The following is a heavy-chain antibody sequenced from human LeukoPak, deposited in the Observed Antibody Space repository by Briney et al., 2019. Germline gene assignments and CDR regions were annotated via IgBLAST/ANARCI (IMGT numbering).Heavy chain of an antibody. CDR2: IYPGDSDT. Sequence: GESLKISCQGSGYSFTSYWIGWVRQMPGKGLEWMGIIYPGDSDTRYSPSFQGQVTISADKSISTAYLQWSSLKASDTAMYYCARVPRVTGYSSSWLFDPWGQGTLVTVSS. J-gene: IGHJ5*02. CDR3: ARVPRVTGYSSSWLFDP. D-gene: IGHD6-13*01. V-gene: IGHV5-51*01. CDR1: GYSFTSYW.